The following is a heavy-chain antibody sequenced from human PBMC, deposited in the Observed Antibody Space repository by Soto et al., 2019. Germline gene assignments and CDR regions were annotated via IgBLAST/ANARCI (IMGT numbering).Heavy chain of an antibody. Sequence: GEALKISCKGSGYSFTSYWIGWVRQMPGKGLECMGIIYPGDSDTRYSPSFQGQVTISADKSISTAYLQWSSLKASDTAMYYCARPTNGGKYYNGMDVWGQGTTVTVSS. V-gene: IGHV5-51*01. CDR1: GYSFTSYW. J-gene: IGHJ6*02. CDR2: IYPGDSDT. CDR3: ARPTNGGKYYNGMDV. D-gene: IGHD2-8*01.